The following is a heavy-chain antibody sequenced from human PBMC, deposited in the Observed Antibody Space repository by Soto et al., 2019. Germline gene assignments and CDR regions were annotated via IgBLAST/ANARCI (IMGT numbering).Heavy chain of an antibody. CDR1: GGTFSSYA. CDR3: ARVAADSNGNLFDY. V-gene: IGHV1-69*13. J-gene: IGHJ4*02. D-gene: IGHD3-22*01. Sequence: SVKVSCKASGGTFSSYAISWVRQAPGQGLEWTGGIIPIFGTANYAQKFQGRVTITADESTSTAYMELSSLRSEDTAVYYCARVAADSNGNLFDYWGQGTLVTVSS. CDR2: IIPIFGTA.